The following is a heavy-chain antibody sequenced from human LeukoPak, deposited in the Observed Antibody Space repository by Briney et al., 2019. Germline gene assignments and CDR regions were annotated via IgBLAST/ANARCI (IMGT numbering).Heavy chain of an antibody. Sequence: SETLSLTCAVYGGSFSGYYWSWIRQPPGKGLEWIGEINDSGSTNYNPSLKSRVTISVDTSKNQFSLKLSSVTAADTAVYYCARASWDYDFWSGYYLYYFDYWGQGTLVTVSS. V-gene: IGHV4-34*01. D-gene: IGHD3-3*01. CDR2: INDSGST. CDR3: ARASWDYDFWSGYYLYYFDY. J-gene: IGHJ4*02. CDR1: GGSFSGYY.